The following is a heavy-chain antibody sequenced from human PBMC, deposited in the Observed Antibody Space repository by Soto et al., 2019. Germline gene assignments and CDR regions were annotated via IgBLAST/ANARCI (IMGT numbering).Heavy chain of an antibody. CDR1: GFTFSSYP. Sequence: EVQLLESGGGLVRPGGSLRLSCAASGFTFSSYPMKWVRQGPGKGLEWVSTIGGSGTGFNTDYADSVKGRFVISRDNSKNTVYLQMNSVRAEDTALYYCARVAPYCSTTTCYIDSWGQGTLVTVSS. V-gene: IGHV3-23*01. J-gene: IGHJ4*02. CDR2: IGGSGTGFNT. D-gene: IGHD2-2*01. CDR3: ARVAPYCSTTTCYIDS.